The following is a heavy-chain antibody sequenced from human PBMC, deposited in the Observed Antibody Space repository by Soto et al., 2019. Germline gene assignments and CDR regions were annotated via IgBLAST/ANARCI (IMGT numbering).Heavy chain of an antibody. CDR1: GFTFSSYA. J-gene: IGHJ4*02. D-gene: IGHD4-17*01. Sequence: LRLSCAASGFTFSSYAMHWVRQAPGKGLEWVAVISYDGSNKYYADSVKGRFTISRDNSKNTLYLQMNSLRAEDTAVYYCARRGDYESYYFDYWGSGTLVTVSS. CDR2: ISYDGSNK. CDR3: ARRGDYESYYFDY. V-gene: IGHV3-30-3*01.